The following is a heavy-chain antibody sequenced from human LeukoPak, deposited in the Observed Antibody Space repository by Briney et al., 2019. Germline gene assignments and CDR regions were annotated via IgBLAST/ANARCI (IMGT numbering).Heavy chain of an antibody. V-gene: IGHV4-39*01. D-gene: IGHD1-26*01. J-gene: IGHJ3*02. CDR2: IYYSGST. Sequence: PSETLSLTCTVSGGSISSNKYYWVWIRQPPGKGLEWIGSIYYSGSTYYNPSLKSRVTISVDTSKNQFSLKLSSVTAADTAVYYCATPYSGGYHGLDIWGQGTMVTVSS. CDR1: GGSISSNKYY. CDR3: ATPYSGGYHGLDI.